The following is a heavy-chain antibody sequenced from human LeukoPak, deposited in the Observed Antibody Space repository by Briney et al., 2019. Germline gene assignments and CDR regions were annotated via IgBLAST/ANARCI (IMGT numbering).Heavy chain of an antibody. J-gene: IGHJ5*02. CDR3: ARAHYDFWSGSYSWFDP. Sequence: GGSLRLSCAASGFTFSSYAMHWVRQAPGKGLEWVAVISYDGSNKYYADSVKGRFTISRDNSKNTLYLQMNSLRAEDTAVYYCARAHYDFWSGSYSWFDPWGQGTLVTVSS. CDR1: GFTFSSYA. CDR2: ISYDGSNK. D-gene: IGHD3-3*01. V-gene: IGHV3-30*01.